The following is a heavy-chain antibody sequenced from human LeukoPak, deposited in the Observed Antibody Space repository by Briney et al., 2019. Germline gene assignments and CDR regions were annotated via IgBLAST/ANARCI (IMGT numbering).Heavy chain of an antibody. CDR2: IYTSGST. J-gene: IGHJ5*02. D-gene: IGHD6-13*01. Sequence: SETLSLTCTVSGGSISSYSWSWIRQPAGKGLEWIGRIYTSGSTNYNPSLKSRVTMSVDTSKNQFSLKLSSVTAADTAVYYCARETRPRYTSSSNWFDPWGQGTLVTVSS. V-gene: IGHV4-4*07. CDR1: GGSISSYS. CDR3: ARETRPRYTSSSNWFDP.